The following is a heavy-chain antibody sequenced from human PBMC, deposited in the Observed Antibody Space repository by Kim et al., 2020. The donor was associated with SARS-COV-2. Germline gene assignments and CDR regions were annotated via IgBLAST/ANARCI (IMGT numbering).Heavy chain of an antibody. CDR1: EYTFSGYY. CDR3: ARGGMDSSGYWVSHYYYYAMDV. J-gene: IGHJ6*02. Sequence: ASVKVSCKAFEYTFSGYYLHWVRQAPGQGLEWMGWMNPNSGGTNYSQKFQGRVTMTRDTSISTAYMELSRLRSDDTAVYYCARGGMDSSGYWVSHYYYYAMDVWGQGTTVTVSS. V-gene: IGHV1-2*02. CDR2: MNPNSGGT. D-gene: IGHD3-22*01.